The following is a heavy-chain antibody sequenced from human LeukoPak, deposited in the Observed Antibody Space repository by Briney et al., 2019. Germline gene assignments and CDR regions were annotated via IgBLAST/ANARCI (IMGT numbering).Heavy chain of an antibody. CDR3: AREVVRGVIITENWFDP. CDR2: INPNSGGT. V-gene: IGHV1-2*02. J-gene: IGHJ5*02. Sequence: ASVKVSCKASGYTFTGYYMHWVRQAPGQGLEWMGWINPNSGGTNYAQKFQGRVTMTRDTSISTAYMELSRLRSDDTAVYYCAREVVRGVIITENWFDPWGQGTLVTVSS. CDR1: GYTFTGYY. D-gene: IGHD3-10*01.